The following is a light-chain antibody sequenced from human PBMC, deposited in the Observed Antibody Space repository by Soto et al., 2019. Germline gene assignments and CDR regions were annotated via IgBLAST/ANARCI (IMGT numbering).Light chain of an antibody. Sequence: DLQMTQSPSSVSASVGDRVTITCRASQGISTWLAWYQQKPGKAPNLLIYSASSLHSGVPSRFSGSGSGTDFTLTISSLRPEDSATYYCQQANSLPLTFGGGTKVEIK. CDR3: QQANSLPLT. V-gene: IGKV1-12*01. CDR1: QGISTW. CDR2: SAS. J-gene: IGKJ4*01.